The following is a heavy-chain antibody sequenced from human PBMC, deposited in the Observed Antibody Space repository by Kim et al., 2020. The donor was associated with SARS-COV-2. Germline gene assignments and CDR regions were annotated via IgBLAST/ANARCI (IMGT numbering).Heavy chain of an antibody. CDR3: ARAFSSGYDPDY. V-gene: IGHV1-69*01. Sequence: NYAQKFQGRVTITEDESTSTAYMELSSLRSEDTAVYYCARAFSSGYDPDYWGQGTLVTVSS. D-gene: IGHD5-12*01. J-gene: IGHJ4*02.